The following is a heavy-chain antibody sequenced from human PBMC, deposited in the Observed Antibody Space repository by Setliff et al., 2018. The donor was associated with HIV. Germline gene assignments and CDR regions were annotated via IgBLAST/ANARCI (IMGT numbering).Heavy chain of an antibody. CDR1: GGSISSGDYY. J-gene: IGHJ3*02. V-gene: IGHV4-39*01. Sequence: SETLSLTCSVSGGSISSGDYYWAWIRQPPGKGLEWIASIHYGGSTYDSPSVRSRVAIFVDTSKNQFSLRLNSVTATDAAMYYCSRSGIGYGGDSNTFDIWGQGTLVTVSS. CDR2: IHYGGST. D-gene: IGHD2-21*02. CDR3: SRSGIGYGGDSNTFDI.